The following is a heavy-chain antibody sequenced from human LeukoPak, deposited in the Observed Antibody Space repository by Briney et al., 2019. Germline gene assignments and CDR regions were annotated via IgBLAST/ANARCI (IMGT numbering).Heavy chain of an antibody. V-gene: IGHV4-39*07. CDR3: ASMGYSYDYYIDS. Sequence: KTSETLSLTCTVSGGSISSSSYYWGWIRQPPGKGLEWIGSIYYSGSTYYNPSLKSRVTISVDMSKNQLSLKLSSVTAADTAVYYCASMGYSYDYYIDSWGQGTLVTVSS. D-gene: IGHD5-18*01. CDR1: GGSISSSSYY. J-gene: IGHJ4*02. CDR2: IYYSGST.